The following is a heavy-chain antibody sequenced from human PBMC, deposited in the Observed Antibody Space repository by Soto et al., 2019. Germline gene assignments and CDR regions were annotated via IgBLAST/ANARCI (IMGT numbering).Heavy chain of an antibody. CDR1: GYILSNYW. Sequence: PGESLKISCKVSGYILSNYWIGWVRQTPGKDREWMGIIYPGDSDTTYRPSFQGQVSRSVDKSISTAYLQWTSLQASDTAIYYCARRDFYDSSGYPFDYWGQGTPVTVSS. D-gene: IGHD3-22*01. V-gene: IGHV5-51*01. CDR3: ARRDFYDSSGYPFDY. CDR2: IYPGDSDT. J-gene: IGHJ4*02.